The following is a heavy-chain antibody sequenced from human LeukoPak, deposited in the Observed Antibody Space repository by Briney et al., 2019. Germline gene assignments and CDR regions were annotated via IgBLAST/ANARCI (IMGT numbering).Heavy chain of an antibody. D-gene: IGHD1-26*01. CDR1: GFTFTSSA. CDR2: IVVGSGNT. Sequence: TSVKVSCKASGFTFTSSAVQWVRQARGQRLEWIGWIVVGSGNTNYAQKFQKRVTITRDMSTSTAYMELSSLRSEDTAVYYCAAAPRELRFDYWGQGTLVTVSS. CDR3: AAAPRELRFDY. J-gene: IGHJ4*02. V-gene: IGHV1-58*01.